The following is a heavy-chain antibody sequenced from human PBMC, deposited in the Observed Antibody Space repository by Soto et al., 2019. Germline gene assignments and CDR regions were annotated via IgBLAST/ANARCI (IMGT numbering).Heavy chain of an antibody. Sequence: SETLSLTCTVSGGSISSYYWSWIRQPPGKGLEWIGYIYYSGSTNYNPSLKSRVTISVDTSKNQFSLKLSSVTAADTAVYYCATSAMVYYFDYWGQGTLVTVS. D-gene: IGHD5-18*01. CDR2: IYYSGST. CDR1: GGSISSYY. J-gene: IGHJ4*02. V-gene: IGHV4-59*01. CDR3: ATSAMVYYFDY.